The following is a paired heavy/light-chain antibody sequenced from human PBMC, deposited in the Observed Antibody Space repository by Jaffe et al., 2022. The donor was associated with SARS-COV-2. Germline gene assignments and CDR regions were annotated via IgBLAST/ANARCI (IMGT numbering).Heavy chain of an antibody. Sequence: QVQLVESGGGVVQPGRSLRLSCAASGFTFSSYAMHWVRQAPGKGLEWVAVISYDGSNKYYADSVKGRFTISRDNSKNTLYLQMNSLRAEDTAVYYCARAGSPLDNYYYGMDVWGQGTTVTVSS. D-gene: IGHD1-1*01. V-gene: IGHV3-30-3*01. CDR1: GFTFSSYA. CDR3: ARAGSPLDNYYYGMDV. CDR2: ISYDGSNK. J-gene: IGHJ6*02.
Light chain of an antibody. Sequence: QSVLTQPPSVSGAPGQRVTISCTGSSSNIGAGYDVHWYQQLPGTAPKLLIYGNSNRPSGVPDRFSGSKSGTSASLAITGLQAEDEADYYCQSYDSSLRAGVFGGGTKLTVL. CDR2: GNS. CDR3: QSYDSSLRAGV. J-gene: IGLJ3*02. V-gene: IGLV1-40*01. CDR1: SSNIGAGYD.